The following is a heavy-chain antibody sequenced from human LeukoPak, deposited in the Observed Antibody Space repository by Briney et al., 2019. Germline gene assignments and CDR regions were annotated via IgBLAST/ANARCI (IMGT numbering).Heavy chain of an antibody. Sequence: PGGSLRLSCAASGFTFSSYEMNWVRQAPGKGLEWVSYISSSGSTIYYADSVKGRFTISRDNAKNSLYLQMNSLRAEDTAVYYCARVSYGDYFYYYYYMDVWGKGTTVTVSS. CDR3: ARVSYGDYFYYYYYMDV. J-gene: IGHJ6*03. V-gene: IGHV3-48*03. CDR2: ISSSGSTI. D-gene: IGHD4-17*01. CDR1: GFTFSSYE.